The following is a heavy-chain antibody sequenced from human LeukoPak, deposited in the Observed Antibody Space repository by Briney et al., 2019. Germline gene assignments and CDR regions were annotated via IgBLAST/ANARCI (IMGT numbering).Heavy chain of an antibody. V-gene: IGHV4-30-4*01. J-gene: IGHJ4*02. Sequence: SETLSLTCTVSGGSISSGDYYWSWIRQPPGKGLEWIGYIYYSGSTYYNPSLKSRVTISVDTSKNQFSLKLSSVTAADTAVYYCAREGIAAAGTDFDYWGQGTLATVSS. D-gene: IGHD6-13*01. CDR1: GGSISSGDYY. CDR2: IYYSGST. CDR3: AREGIAAAGTDFDY.